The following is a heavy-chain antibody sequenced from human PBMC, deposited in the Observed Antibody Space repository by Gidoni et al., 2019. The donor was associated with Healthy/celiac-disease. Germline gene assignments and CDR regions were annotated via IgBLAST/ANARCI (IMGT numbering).Heavy chain of an antibody. D-gene: IGHD6-13*01. V-gene: IGHV3-33*01. CDR2: IWYDGSNK. CDR1: GFTFSSYG. Sequence: QVQLVESGGGVVQPGRSLRLSCAASGFTFSSYGMHWVRQAPGKGLGWVAVIWYDGSNKYYADSVKGRFTISRDNSKNTLYLQMNSLRAEDTAVYYCAREFRERQLGSAFDYWGQGTLVTVSS. CDR3: AREFRERQLGSAFDY. J-gene: IGHJ4*02.